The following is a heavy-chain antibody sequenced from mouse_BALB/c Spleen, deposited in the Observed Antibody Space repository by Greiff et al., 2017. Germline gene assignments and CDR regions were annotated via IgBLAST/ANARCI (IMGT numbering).Heavy chain of an antibody. J-gene: IGHJ4*01. Sequence: VQLQQSGAELARPGASVKLSCKASGYTFTSYWMQWVKQRPGQGLEWIGAIYPGDGDTRYTQKFKGKATLTADKSSSTAYMQLSSLASEDSAVYYCAPLSMDYWGQGTSVTVSS. CDR1: GYTFTSYW. CDR3: APLSMDY. V-gene: IGHV1-87*01. CDR2: IYPGDGDT.